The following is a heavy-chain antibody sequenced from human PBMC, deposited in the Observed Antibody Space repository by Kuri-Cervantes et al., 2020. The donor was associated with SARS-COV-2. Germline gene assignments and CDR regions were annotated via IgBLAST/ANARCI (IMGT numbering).Heavy chain of an antibody. D-gene: IGHD3-3*01. CDR3: ARDLLLPHTIFGVVHTEVYYYYYMDV. CDR2: ISAYNGNT. J-gene: IGHJ6*03. CDR1: GGTFSNYA. Sequence: ASVKVSCKASGGTFSNYALSWVRQAPGQGLEWMGWISAYNGNTNYAQKLQGRVTMTTDTSTSTAYMELRSLRSDDTAVYYCARDLLLPHTIFGVVHTEVYYYYYMDVWGKGTTVTGAS. V-gene: IGHV1-18*01.